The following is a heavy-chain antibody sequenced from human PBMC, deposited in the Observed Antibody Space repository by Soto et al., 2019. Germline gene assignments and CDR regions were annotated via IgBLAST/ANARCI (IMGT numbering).Heavy chain of an antibody. D-gene: IGHD2-15*01. V-gene: IGHV3-9*01. CDR1: GFTFDDYA. CDR2: ISWNSGSI. CDR3: AKVLGYCSGGSCFDAFDI. Sequence: PGGSLRLSCAASGFTFDDYAMHWVRQAPGKGLEWVSGISWNSGSIGYADSVKGRFTISRDNAKNSLYLQMNSLRAEDTALYYCAKVLGYCSGGSCFDAFDIWGQGTMVTVSS. J-gene: IGHJ3*02.